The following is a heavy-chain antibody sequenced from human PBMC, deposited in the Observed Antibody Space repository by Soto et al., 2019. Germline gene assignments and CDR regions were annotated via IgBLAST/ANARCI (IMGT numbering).Heavy chain of an antibody. CDR3: ARFPHQNYYYRSGMDV. CDR1: GFTFSDYY. V-gene: IGHV3-11*01. J-gene: IGHJ6*02. D-gene: IGHD3-22*01. CDR2: ISSSGSTI. Sequence: QVQLVESGGGLVKPGGSLRLSCAASGFTFSDYYMSWIRQAPGKGLEWVSYISSSGSTIYYADSVKGRFTISRDNAKNSLYLQMNSLRAEDTAVYYSARFPHQNYYYRSGMDVWGQGTTVTVSS.